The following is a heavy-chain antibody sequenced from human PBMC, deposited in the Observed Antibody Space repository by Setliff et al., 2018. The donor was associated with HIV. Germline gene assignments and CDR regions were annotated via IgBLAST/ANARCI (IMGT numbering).Heavy chain of an antibody. CDR2: IYNGGGT. Sequence: GGSLRLSCVASGFTVSRAYMSWVRQGAGKGLECVAVIYNGGGTDYSDSVKGRFSISRDNSKNILHLQMNRLRVDDTAVYYCATFNFWTGSLVDYYYHGEDAWGQGTTVTVSS. V-gene: IGHV3-66*01. CDR1: GFTVSRAY. J-gene: IGHJ6*02. D-gene: IGHD3-3*01. CDR3: ATFNFWTGSLVDYYYHGEDA.